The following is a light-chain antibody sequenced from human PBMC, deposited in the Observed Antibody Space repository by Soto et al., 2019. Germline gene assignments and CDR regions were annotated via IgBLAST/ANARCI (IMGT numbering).Light chain of an antibody. J-gene: IGKJ1*01. CDR1: QSISRY. V-gene: IGKV1-39*01. Sequence: DIQLPQSPSSLSASVGDRITITCLSSQSISRYLNWYQQRPGTAPKVLIFGANSLQSGVPSRFSGSGSGTEFTLTISSLQPEDFATYYCQQNYGTPGTFGQGTKVDIK. CDR2: GAN. CDR3: QQNYGTPGT.